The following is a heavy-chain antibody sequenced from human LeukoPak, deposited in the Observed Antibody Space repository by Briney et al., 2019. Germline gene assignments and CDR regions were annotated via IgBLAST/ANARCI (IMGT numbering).Heavy chain of an antibody. CDR3: ARGRYYDSSGSLTNDY. CDR1: GYTSTSYD. V-gene: IGHV1-8*01. Sequence: ASVKVSCKASGYTSTSYDINWVRQAPGQGLEWMGWMNPNSGNTGYAQKFQGRGTMTRNTSISTAYMELSSLRSEDTAVYYCARGRYYDSSGSLTNDYWGQGTLVTVSS. CDR2: MNPNSGNT. J-gene: IGHJ4*02. D-gene: IGHD3-22*01.